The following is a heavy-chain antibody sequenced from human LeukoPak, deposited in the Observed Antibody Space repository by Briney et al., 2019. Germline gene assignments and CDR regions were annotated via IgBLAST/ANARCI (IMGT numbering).Heavy chain of an antibody. CDR2: INHSGST. D-gene: IGHD6-19*01. V-gene: IGHV4-34*01. J-gene: IGHJ4*02. CDR3: ARGIAVAGTGFDY. CDR1: GGSFSGYY. Sequence: SETLSLTCAVYGGSFSGYYWSWIRQPPGKGLEWIGEINHSGSTNYNPSLKSRVTISVDTSKNQFSLKLSSVTVADTAVYYCARGIAVAGTGFDYWGQGTLVTVSS.